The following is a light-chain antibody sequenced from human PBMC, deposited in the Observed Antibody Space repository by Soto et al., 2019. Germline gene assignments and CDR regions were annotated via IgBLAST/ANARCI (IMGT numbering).Light chain of an antibody. V-gene: IGKV1-5*03. CDR1: QSISSW. Sequence: DIQMTQSPSTLSASVGDRVTITCRASQSISSWLAWYQKKPWKAPKLLTYKASSLESGVPSRFSCSGSWTEFTLTISSLQPDEFATEYCQQYNSYWTFGQGTKVEIK. J-gene: IGKJ1*01. CDR2: KAS. CDR3: QQYNSYWT.